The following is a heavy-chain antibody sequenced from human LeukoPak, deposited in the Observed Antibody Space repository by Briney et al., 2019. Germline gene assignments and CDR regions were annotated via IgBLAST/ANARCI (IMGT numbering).Heavy chain of an antibody. V-gene: IGHV4-39*07. D-gene: IGHD3-22*01. J-gene: IGHJ4*02. CDR2: IYYSGST. CDR3: AGLYYYDSSGYYF. CDR1: GGSISSSSYY. Sequence: SETLSLTCTVSGGSISSSSYYWGWIRQPPGKGLEWIGSIYYSGSTYYNPSLKSRVTISVDTSKNQFSLKLSSVTAADTAVYYCAGLYYYDSSGYYFWGQGTLVTVSS.